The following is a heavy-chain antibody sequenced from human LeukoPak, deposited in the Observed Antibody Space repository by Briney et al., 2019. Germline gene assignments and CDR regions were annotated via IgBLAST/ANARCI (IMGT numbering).Heavy chain of an antibody. J-gene: IGHJ3*02. CDR3: AREGWQWLVHAFDI. Sequence: PSETLSLTCAVYGGSFSGYYWSWIRQPHGKGLEWIGSIYYGGSTYYNPSLESRVTISVDTSKNQFSLKLSSVTAADTAMYYCAREGWQWLVHAFDIWGQGTMVTVSS. CDR2: IYYGGST. CDR1: GGSFSGYY. D-gene: IGHD6-19*01. V-gene: IGHV4-34*01.